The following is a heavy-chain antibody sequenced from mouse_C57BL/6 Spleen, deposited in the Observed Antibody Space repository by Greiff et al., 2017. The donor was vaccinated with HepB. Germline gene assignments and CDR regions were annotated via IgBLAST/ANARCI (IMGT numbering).Heavy chain of an antibody. CDR3: TTVKLRVGRNY. D-gene: IGHD4-1*01. V-gene: IGHV14-4*01. Sequence: VQLQQSGAELVRPGASVKLSCTASGFNIKDAYMHWVKQRPEQGLEWIGWIDPENGDTEYASKFQGKATITADTSSNTAYLQLSSLTSEDTAVYYCTTVKLRVGRNYWGQGTTLTVSS. J-gene: IGHJ2*01. CDR1: GFNIKDAY. CDR2: IDPENGDT.